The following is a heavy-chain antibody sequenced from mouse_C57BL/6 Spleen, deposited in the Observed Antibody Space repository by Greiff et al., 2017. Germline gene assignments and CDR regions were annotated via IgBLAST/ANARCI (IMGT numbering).Heavy chain of an antibody. D-gene: IGHD1-1*01. CDR1: GFTFRDYY. Sequence: EVKVVESEGGLVQPGSSMKLSCTASGFTFRDYYMAWVRQVPEKGLEWVAYINYDGSSTYYLDPLKSRFIISRDNAKNILYLQKSNLKAEDTATYYCARGEGYYYGSSYGFDYWGQGTTLTVSS. J-gene: IGHJ2*01. CDR3: ARGEGYYYGSSYGFDY. CDR2: INYDGSST. V-gene: IGHV5-16*01.